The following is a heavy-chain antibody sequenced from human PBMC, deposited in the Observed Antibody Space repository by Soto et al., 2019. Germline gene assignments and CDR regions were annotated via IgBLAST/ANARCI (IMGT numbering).Heavy chain of an antibody. CDR3: ARGDREDIAVVIGARPGEYGVDV. V-gene: IGHV3-30-3*01. J-gene: IGHJ6*02. Sequence: QVQLVESGGGVVQPGRSLRLSCAASGFTFRIYAMHWVRQAPGKGLECVAVISYDGSNKFYRDSVKGRFTISRYNSKNTLYRQINSLRYEDTAVYYCARGDREDIAVVIGARPGEYGVDVWGQGTTVTVSS. D-gene: IGHD2-15*01. CDR2: ISYDGSNK. CDR1: GFTFRIYA.